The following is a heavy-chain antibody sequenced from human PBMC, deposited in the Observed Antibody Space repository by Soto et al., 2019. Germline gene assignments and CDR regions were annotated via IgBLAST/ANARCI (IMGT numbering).Heavy chain of an antibody. V-gene: IGHV1-2*02. Sequence: QVQLVQSGAEVKKPGASVKVSCKASGYTFTDYYMHWVRQAPGQGLEWMGWINPNSGGTNYAQKFQGSVTMTRDTSISTAYMELNRLRSDDTAVYYCARDQSPSSGWPGMDVWGPGTTVTVAS. CDR3: ARDQSPSSGWPGMDV. J-gene: IGHJ6*02. D-gene: IGHD6-19*01. CDR1: GYTFTDYY. CDR2: INPNSGGT.